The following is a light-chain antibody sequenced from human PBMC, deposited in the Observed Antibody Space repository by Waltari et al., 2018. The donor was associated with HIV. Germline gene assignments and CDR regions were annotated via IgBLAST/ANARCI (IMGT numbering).Light chain of an antibody. Sequence: EIVMTQSPATLSVSPGERATLSCRASQSVSSNLAWYQQKPGQAPRLLIYGASTRATGIPARFSGSGSGTEFTLTISSLLSEDFAVYYCQQYNNWPYTFGQGTKLEI. J-gene: IGKJ2*01. V-gene: IGKV3-15*01. CDR2: GAS. CDR1: QSVSSN. CDR3: QQYNNWPYT.